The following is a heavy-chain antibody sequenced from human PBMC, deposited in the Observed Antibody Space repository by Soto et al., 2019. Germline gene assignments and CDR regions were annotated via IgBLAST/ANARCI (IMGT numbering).Heavy chain of an antibody. J-gene: IGHJ3*02. D-gene: IGHD3-9*01. CDR1: GASISSGGYS. CDR3: ARALILTGYYIHDAFDI. CDR2: IYHSGST. V-gene: IGHV4-30-2*01. Sequence: SETLSLTCSVSGASISSGGYSWNWIRQPPGKGLEWIGYIYHSGSTYYNPSLKSRVTISVDTSKNQFSLKLSSVTAADTAVYYCARALILTGYYIHDAFDIWGQGTMVTVSS.